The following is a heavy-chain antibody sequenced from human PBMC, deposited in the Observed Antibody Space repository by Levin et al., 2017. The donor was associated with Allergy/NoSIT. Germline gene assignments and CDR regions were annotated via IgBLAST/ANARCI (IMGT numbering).Heavy chain of an antibody. V-gene: IGHV1-2*06. Sequence: GKGDGKEEGENRRGEERKWLRQAPGQGLEWVGRINGNSGATNYAQKFEGRVTVQREKDISTAYMELRRLTFDDTAVYYCARGRADGSPWDANNWLDPWGQGAQVTVSS. CDR2: INGNSGAT. D-gene: IGHD5-24*01. J-gene: IGHJ5*02. CDR1: GENRRGEE. CDR3: ARGRADGSPWDANNWLDP.